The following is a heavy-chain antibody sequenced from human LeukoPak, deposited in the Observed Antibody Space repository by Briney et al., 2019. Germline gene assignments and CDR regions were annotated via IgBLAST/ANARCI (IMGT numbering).Heavy chain of an antibody. CDR1: GFTFSNAW. Sequence: GGSLRLSCAASGFTFSNAWMSWVRRAPEKGLEWVANIKQDGSEKYYVDSVKGRFTISRDNAKNSLYLQMNSLRAEDTAIYYCAKTYYYSSGNFWGQGTLVTVSS. V-gene: IGHV3-7*01. D-gene: IGHD3-10*01. CDR3: AKTYYYSSGNF. J-gene: IGHJ4*02. CDR2: IKQDGSEK.